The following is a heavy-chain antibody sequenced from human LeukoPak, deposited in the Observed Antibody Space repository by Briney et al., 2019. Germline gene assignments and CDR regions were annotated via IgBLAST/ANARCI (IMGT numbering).Heavy chain of an antibody. V-gene: IGHV3-69-1*02. CDR3: ARESIAVAGAPFDY. CDR2: ISSGSTI. J-gene: IGHJ4*02. Sequence: GGSLRLSCAASGFIFSNNIMNWVRQAPGKGLEWVSYISSGSTIYDADSVKGRFTISRDNAKNSLHLQMNSLRAEDTAVYYCARESIAVAGAPFDYWGQGTLVTVSS. D-gene: IGHD6-19*01. CDR1: GFIFSNNI.